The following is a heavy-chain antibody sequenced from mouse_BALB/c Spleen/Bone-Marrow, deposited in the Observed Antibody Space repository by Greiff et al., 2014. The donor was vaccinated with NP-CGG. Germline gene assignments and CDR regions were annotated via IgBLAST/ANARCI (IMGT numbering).Heavy chain of an antibody. CDR3: AREKHGNYGFDY. V-gene: IGHV1S56*01. D-gene: IGHD2-1*01. CDR2: IYPGNVNT. J-gene: IGHJ2*01. Sequence: QVQLQQSGPELVKPGASVRISCKASGYTFTSYYIHWVKQRPGKGLEWIGWIYPGNVNTKYNENFKGKATLTADKASSTAYMQLSSLFSEDSSVYFYAREKHGNYGFDYWGQGTTVTVSS. CDR1: GYTFTSYY.